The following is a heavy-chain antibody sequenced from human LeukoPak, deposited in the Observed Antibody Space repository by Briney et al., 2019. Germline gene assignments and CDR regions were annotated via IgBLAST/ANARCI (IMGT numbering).Heavy chain of an antibody. V-gene: IGHV4-59*01. CDR3: ARGRSNYYGMDV. J-gene: IGHJ6*02. CDR1: GGSISSYY. Sequence: SETLSLTCTVSGGSISSYYWSWIRQPPGKGLEWIGYVYYNGNTNYSPSLKSRVTMSVDTSKNLFSLKVSSVTAADTAVYYCARGRSNYYGMDVWGQGTTVTVSS. CDR2: VYYNGNT.